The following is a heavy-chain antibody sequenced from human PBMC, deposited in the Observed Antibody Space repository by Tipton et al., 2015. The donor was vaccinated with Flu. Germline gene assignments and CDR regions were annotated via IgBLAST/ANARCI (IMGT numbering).Heavy chain of an antibody. V-gene: IGHV4-34*01. J-gene: IGHJ4*02. Sequence: TLSLTCAVYGGSFSGYYWSWIRQPPGKGLEWIGEINHSGSTNYNPSLKSRVTISVDTSKNQFSLKLGSVTAADTAVYYCARDWAWALRFDYWGQGTLVTVSS. CDR1: GGSFSGYY. D-gene: IGHD7-27*01. CDR2: INHSGST. CDR3: ARDWAWALRFDY.